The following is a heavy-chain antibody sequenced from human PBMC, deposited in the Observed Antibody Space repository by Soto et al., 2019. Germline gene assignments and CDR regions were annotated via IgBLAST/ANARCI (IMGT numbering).Heavy chain of an antibody. J-gene: IGHJ3*02. D-gene: IGHD6-19*01. CDR1: GLTFSSYW. CDR3: ASSHSSGWYLDDAFDI. Sequence: PGGSLRLSCAASGLTFSSYWMHWVRQAPGKGLVWVSRINSDGSSTSYADSVKGRFTISRDNAKNTLYLQMNSLRAEDTAVYYCASSHSSGWYLDDAFDIWGQGTMVTVSS. CDR2: INSDGSST. V-gene: IGHV3-74*01.